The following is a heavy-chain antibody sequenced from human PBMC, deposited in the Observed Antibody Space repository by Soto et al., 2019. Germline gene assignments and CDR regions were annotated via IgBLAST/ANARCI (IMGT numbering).Heavy chain of an antibody. D-gene: IGHD1-26*01. J-gene: IGHJ3*02. Sequence: GGSLRLSCAASGFTFSSYAMHWVRQAPGKGLEWVAAISYDGSNKYYADSVKGRFTISRDNSKNTLYLQMNSLRAEDTAVYYCANSMGGSPDDAFDIWGQGTMVTVSS. V-gene: IGHV3-30-3*01. CDR2: ISYDGSNK. CDR1: GFTFSSYA. CDR3: ANSMGGSPDDAFDI.